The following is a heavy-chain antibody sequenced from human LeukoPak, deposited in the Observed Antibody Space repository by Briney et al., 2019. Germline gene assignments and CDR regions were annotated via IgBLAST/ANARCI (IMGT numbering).Heavy chain of an antibody. CDR2: IYHSGST. V-gene: IGHV4-4*02. D-gene: IGHD2-15*01. Sequence: SETLSLTCAVSGGSISSSNWWSWVRQPPGKGLEWIGEIYHSGSTNYNPSLKSRVTISVDKSKNQFSLKLSSVTAADTAVYYCARDTRYCSGGSCSAFDIWGQGTMVTVSS. CDR3: ARDTRYCSGGSCSAFDI. J-gene: IGHJ3*02. CDR1: GGSISSSNW.